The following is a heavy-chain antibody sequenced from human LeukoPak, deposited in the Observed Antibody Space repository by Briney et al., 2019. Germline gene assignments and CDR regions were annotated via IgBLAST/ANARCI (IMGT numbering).Heavy chain of an antibody. CDR3: ARDHDYGPDY. D-gene: IGHD4/OR15-4a*01. V-gene: IGHV1-18*01. CDR1: GYTFTNYG. CDR2: ISTNSDIR. Sequence: ASVKVSCKASGYTFTNYGISWVRQAPGQGLEWMGWISTNSDIRTYAQTLQGRFTMTTDTATTTAYMELNNLTFDDTAVYYCARDHDYGPDYWGQGTLVTVSA. J-gene: IGHJ4*02.